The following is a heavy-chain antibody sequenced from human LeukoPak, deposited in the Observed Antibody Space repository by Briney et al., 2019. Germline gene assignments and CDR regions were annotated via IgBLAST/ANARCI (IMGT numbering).Heavy chain of an antibody. J-gene: IGHJ6*02. CDR2: INDYIAKT. D-gene: IGHD3-22*01. Sequence: PSETLSLTCDVFGGSFTDYFWTWIRQSPGKGLEWIWEINDYIAKTNYNPSLNSRVSISLEKSKNQFSLELRSVTAADTAVYYCARGRIAKIVVVHSFHYGMDVWGQGTTVTVSS. CDR1: GGSFTDYF. V-gene: IGHV4-34*01. CDR3: ARGRIAKIVVVHSFHYGMDV.